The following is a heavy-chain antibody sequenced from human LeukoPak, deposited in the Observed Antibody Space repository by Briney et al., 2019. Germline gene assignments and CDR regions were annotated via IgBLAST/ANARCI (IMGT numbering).Heavy chain of an antibody. CDR1: GGSMSSYY. J-gene: IGHJ3*02. Sequence: PSETLSLTCIVSGGSMSSYYWSWIRQPSGKGLEWIGNIYNSGSTNYNPSLKRRVTMSEDTAKNHFSLKLSSVTAADTAVYYCAVNSTKHAFDIWGQGTMVTVSS. CDR2: IYNSGST. V-gene: IGHV4-59*08. D-gene: IGHD5/OR15-5a*01. CDR3: AVNSTKHAFDI.